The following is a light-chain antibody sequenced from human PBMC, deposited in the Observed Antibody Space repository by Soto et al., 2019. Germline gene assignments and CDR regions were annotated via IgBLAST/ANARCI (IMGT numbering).Light chain of an antibody. Sequence: QSALTQPASVSGSPGQSITISCTGTSSDVGGYNYVSWYQQHPGKAPNFMIYDVSNRPSGVSNRFSGSKSGNTASLTISGLQAEDEAYYYCCSYTTSNTRQIVFGTGTKLTVL. V-gene: IGLV2-14*01. CDR2: DVS. CDR3: CSYTTSNTRQIV. J-gene: IGLJ1*01. CDR1: SSDVGGYNY.